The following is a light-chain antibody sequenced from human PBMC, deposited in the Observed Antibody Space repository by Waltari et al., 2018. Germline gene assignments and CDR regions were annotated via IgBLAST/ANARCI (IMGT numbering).Light chain of an antibody. CDR2: DVH. V-gene: IGLV2-23*02. J-gene: IGLJ3*02. CDR3: CSYANSNTLV. Sequence: QSTLTQPASVSGSPGQSVTISCTGTSGAVGLYNYVSWYQQYPGKVPKLIIHDVHERPSGVSSRFFGSKSDNTASLTISGLQAEDEADYYCCSYANSNTLVFGGGTKLTVL. CDR1: SGAVGLYNY.